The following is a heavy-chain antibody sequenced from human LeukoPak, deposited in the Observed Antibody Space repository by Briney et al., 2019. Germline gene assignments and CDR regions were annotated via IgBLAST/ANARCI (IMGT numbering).Heavy chain of an antibody. D-gene: IGHD6-19*01. Sequence: SETLSLTCAVYGGSFSGYYWSWICQPPGKGLEWIGEIFHSGSTNYNPSLKSRVTISVDKSKNQFSLRLSSVTAADTAVYYCARDYSGWTRYFMDVWGTGTAVTVSS. CDR3: ARDYSGWTRYFMDV. J-gene: IGHJ6*03. CDR2: IFHSGST. V-gene: IGHV4-34*12. CDR1: GGSFSGYY.